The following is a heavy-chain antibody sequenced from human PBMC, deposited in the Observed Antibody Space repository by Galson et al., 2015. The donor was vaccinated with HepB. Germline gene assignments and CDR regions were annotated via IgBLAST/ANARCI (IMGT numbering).Heavy chain of an antibody. CDR2: IWYDGSNK. Sequence: SLRLSCAASGFTFSSYGMHWVRQAPGKGLEWVAVIWYDGSNKYYADSVKGRFTISRDNSKNTLYLQMNSLRAEDTAVYYCARSSPGYCSGGSCPTGAFDIWGQGTMVTVSS. J-gene: IGHJ3*02. CDR1: GFTFSSYG. V-gene: IGHV3-33*01. D-gene: IGHD2-15*01. CDR3: ARSSPGYCSGGSCPTGAFDI.